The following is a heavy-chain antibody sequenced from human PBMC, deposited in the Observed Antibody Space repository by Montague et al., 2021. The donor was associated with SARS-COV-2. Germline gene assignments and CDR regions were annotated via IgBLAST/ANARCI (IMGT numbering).Heavy chain of an antibody. J-gene: IGHJ2*01. Sequence: QPGEEVKKPGESLKISCKGSGYSFTSYWIGWVRQMPGKGLERMGIIYPGDSDTRYSPSFQGQVTISADKSISTAYLQWSSLKASDTAMYYCARRKKWGYWYFDLWGRGTLVTVSS. D-gene: IGHD7-27*01. V-gene: IGHV5-51*01. CDR3: ARRKKWGYWYFDL. CDR2: IYPGDSDT. CDR1: GYSFTSYW.